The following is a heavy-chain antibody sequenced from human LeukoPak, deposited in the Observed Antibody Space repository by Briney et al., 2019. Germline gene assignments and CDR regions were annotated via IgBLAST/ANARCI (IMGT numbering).Heavy chain of an antibody. CDR1: GYSISSGYF. CDR2: IYPGGTT. D-gene: IGHD3-10*01. V-gene: IGHV4-38-2*02. Sequence: SETLSLTCTVSGYSISSGYFWGWVRQPPGKGLEWIGSIYPGGTTYYSPSLKSRLTISVDTSRNQLSLKLSFVNAADTAVYYCAREEQDKSWFVVGDYWGQGTLVTVSS. CDR3: AREEQDKSWFVVGDY. J-gene: IGHJ4*02.